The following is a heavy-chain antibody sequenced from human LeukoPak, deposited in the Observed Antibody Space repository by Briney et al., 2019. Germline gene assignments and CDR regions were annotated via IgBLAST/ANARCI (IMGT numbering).Heavy chain of an antibody. Sequence: GGSLRLSCAASGFTFSSYSMNWVRQAPGKGLEWVSSISSSSSYIYYADSVKGRFTISRDNAKNSLYLQMNSLRAEDTAVYYCARGKQQLTIFDYWGQGTLVTVPS. V-gene: IGHV3-21*01. CDR2: ISSSSSYI. D-gene: IGHD6-13*01. J-gene: IGHJ4*02. CDR1: GFTFSSYS. CDR3: ARGKQQLTIFDY.